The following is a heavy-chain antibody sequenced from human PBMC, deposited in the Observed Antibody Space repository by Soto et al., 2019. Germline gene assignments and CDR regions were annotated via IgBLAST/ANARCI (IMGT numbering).Heavy chain of an antibody. J-gene: IGHJ6*03. CDR1: GFIFNSYA. CDR3: AKDLGYCTSGVCSDYYYMDV. D-gene: IGHD2-8*01. Sequence: GSLRLSCVASGFIFNSYAMSWVRQAPGKGLEWVSSISNSGDSTYYADSVKGRFTITRDNSKNALYLHMNSLRAEDTAVYYCAKDLGYCTSGVCSDYYYMDVWGKGTTVTVSS. V-gene: IGHV3-23*01. CDR2: ISNSGDST.